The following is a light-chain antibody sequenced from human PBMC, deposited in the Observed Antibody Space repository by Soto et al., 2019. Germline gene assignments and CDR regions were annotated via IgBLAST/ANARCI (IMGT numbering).Light chain of an antibody. CDR2: GAS. CDR1: QSVGNSH. J-gene: IGKJ5*01. V-gene: IGKV3-20*01. CDR3: HQYGNSPPGT. Sequence: DSATLSCTASQSVGNSHVAWYQQRRGLPPRLLLYGASNRAIGIPDRFSGSGSGADFTLTISRLEPEDFAVYFCHQYGNSPPGTFGQGTRLEIK.